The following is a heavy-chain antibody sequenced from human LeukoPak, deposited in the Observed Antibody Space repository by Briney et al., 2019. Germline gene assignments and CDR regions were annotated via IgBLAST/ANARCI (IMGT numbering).Heavy chain of an antibody. D-gene: IGHD3-10*01. Sequence: GGSLRLSCAASGFTVSSNYMSWVRQAPGKGLEWVSVIYSGGSTYYADSLKGRFTISRDNSKNTLYLQMNSLRAADTAVYYCASGSGSYRTPYYYMDVWGTGTTVTVSS. V-gene: IGHV3-53*01. CDR2: IYSGGST. J-gene: IGHJ6*03. CDR1: GFTVSSNY. CDR3: ASGSGSYRTPYYYMDV.